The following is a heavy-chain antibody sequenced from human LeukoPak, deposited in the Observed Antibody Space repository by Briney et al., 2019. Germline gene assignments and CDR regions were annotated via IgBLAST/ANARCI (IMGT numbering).Heavy chain of an antibody. CDR2: FDPEDGET. Sequence: GASVKVSCKVSGYTLTELSMHWVRQAPGKGLEWMGGFDPEDGETIYAQKFQGRVTMTGDTSTSTAYIELSRLSSDDTAVYYCAREGGGHMYGLDYWGQGTLVTVSS. CDR1: GYTLTELS. V-gene: IGHV1-24*01. J-gene: IGHJ4*02. CDR3: AREGGGHMYGLDY. D-gene: IGHD5-18*01.